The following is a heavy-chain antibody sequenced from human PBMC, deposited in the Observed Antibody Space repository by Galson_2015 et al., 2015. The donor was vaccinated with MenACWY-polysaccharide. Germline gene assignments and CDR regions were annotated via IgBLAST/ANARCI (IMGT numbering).Heavy chain of an antibody. D-gene: IGHD1-14*01. Sequence: SLRLSCAASGFTFSSYGMSWVRQAPGKGLEWVSGISTSGISTYTYYADSVKGRFTISRDNSKNTLYLQMNSLRAEDTAVYYCAKFPTGGSGAYFDYWGQGTLVTVSS. CDR1: GFTFSSYG. CDR2: ISTSGIST. J-gene: IGHJ4*02. V-gene: IGHV3-23*01. CDR3: AKFPTGGSGAYFDY.